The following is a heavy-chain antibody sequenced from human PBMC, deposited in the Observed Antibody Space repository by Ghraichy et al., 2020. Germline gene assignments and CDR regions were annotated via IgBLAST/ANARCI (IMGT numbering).Heavy chain of an antibody. D-gene: IGHD3-3*02. Sequence: SETLSLTCAVYGGSFSDYYWSLIRQPPGKGLEWIGEINHSGSTNYNPSLKSRVTISVDTSKNQFSLKLSSVTAADTAVYYCAIGHFAADYWGQGTLVTVSS. V-gene: IGHV4-34*01. J-gene: IGHJ4*02. CDR1: GGSFSDYY. CDR2: INHSGST. CDR3: AIGHFAADY.